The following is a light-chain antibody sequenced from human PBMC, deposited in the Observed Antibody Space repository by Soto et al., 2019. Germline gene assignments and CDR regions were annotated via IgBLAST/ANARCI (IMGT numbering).Light chain of an antibody. J-gene: IGKJ1*01. Sequence: DIVVTQSPLSLPVSPGEPASISCRSSQSLLHRNGYNFLEWYLQKPGQSPQLLIYLGSNRASGVPDRFSGSGSGTDFTLRISRVEAEDVGVYYCMQALETPRTFGQGTKVEVK. CDR2: LGS. V-gene: IGKV2-28*01. CDR3: MQALETPRT. CDR1: QSLLHRNGYNF.